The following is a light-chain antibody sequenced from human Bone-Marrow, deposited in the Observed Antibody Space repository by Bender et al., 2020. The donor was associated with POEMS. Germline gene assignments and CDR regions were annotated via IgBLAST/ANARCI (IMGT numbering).Light chain of an antibody. CDR1: SSDVGAYDY. J-gene: IGLJ1*01. CDR3: CSFAGSSGFV. Sequence: QSALTQPASVSGSPGQSVTISCIGTSSDVGAYDYVSWFQHHPGQAPTLLIYEVNRRPSGVSNRFSGSKSGNTASLTISGLQAEDETDYHCCSFAGSSGFVFGTGTKVTVL. CDR2: EVN. V-gene: IGLV2-23*02.